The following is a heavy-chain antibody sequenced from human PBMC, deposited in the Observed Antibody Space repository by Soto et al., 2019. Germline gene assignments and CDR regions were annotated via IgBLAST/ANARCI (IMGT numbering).Heavy chain of an antibody. CDR1: GGSISSYY. CDR3: AGGDDLYGDYPLVFFDY. D-gene: IGHD4-17*01. CDR2: IYYSGST. V-gene: IGHV4-59*01. Sequence: SETLSLTCTVSGGSISSYYWSWIRQPPGKGLEWIGYIYYSGSTNYNPSLKSRVTISVDTSKNQFSLKLSSVTAADTAVYYWAGGDDLYGDYPLVFFDYWGQGTLVTVSS. J-gene: IGHJ4*02.